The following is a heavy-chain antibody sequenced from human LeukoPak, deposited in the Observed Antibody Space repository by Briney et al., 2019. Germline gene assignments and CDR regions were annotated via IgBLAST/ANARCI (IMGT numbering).Heavy chain of an antibody. J-gene: IGHJ4*02. CDR2: INSDGSST. V-gene: IGHV3-74*01. D-gene: IGHD3-9*01. Sequence: PGGSLRLSCAASGFTFSTYWMHWVRQAPGKGLVWVSHINSDGSSTNYADSVKGRFTISRHNSKNTLYLQMNSLRAEDTAVYYCARAYSYDILTGYYLDYWGQGTLVTVSS. CDR3: ARAYSYDILTGYYLDY. CDR1: GFTFSTYW.